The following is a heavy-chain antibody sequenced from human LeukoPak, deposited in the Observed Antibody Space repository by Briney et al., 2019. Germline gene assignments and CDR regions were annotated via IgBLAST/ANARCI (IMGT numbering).Heavy chain of an antibody. CDR2: ISYDGSNK. Sequence: GGSLRLSCAASGFTFSSYAMHWVRQAPGKGLEWVAVISYDGSNKYYADSVKGRFTISRDNSKNTLYLQMNSLRAEDTAVYYCAKMGMAVAVMYNWFDPWGQGTLVTVSS. CDR3: AKMGMAVAVMYNWFDP. D-gene: IGHD6-19*01. V-gene: IGHV3-30-3*02. CDR1: GFTFSSYA. J-gene: IGHJ5*02.